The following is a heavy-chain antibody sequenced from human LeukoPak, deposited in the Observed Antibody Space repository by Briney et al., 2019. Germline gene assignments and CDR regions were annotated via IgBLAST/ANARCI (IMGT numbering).Heavy chain of an antibody. J-gene: IGHJ6*02. V-gene: IGHV4-34*01. Sequence: SETLSLTCAVYGGSFSGYYWSWIRQPPGKGLEWIGEINHNGSTNYNPSLKSRVTISVDTSKNEFSLKLSSVTAADTAVYYCARVGRAFRGGMDVWGQGTTVTVS. CDR3: ARVGRAFRGGMDV. D-gene: IGHD3-16*01. CDR2: INHNGST. CDR1: GGSFSGYY.